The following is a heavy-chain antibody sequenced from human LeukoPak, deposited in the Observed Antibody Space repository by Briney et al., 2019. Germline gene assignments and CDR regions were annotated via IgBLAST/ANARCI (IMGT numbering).Heavy chain of an antibody. CDR3: VRDNAYKFDY. CDR1: GFTVSSNY. Sequence: GGSLRLSCAASGFTVSSNYMSWVRQAPGKGLVWVSHINTFGTTATYADSVKGRFTISRDNANNTLYLQMNSLRVEDTAVYYCVRDNAYKFDYWGQGTLVTVSS. D-gene: IGHD5-24*01. CDR2: INTFGTTA. V-gene: IGHV3-74*01. J-gene: IGHJ4*02.